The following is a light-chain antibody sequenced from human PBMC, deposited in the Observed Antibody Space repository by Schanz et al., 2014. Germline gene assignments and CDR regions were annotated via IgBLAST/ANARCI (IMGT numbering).Light chain of an antibody. CDR2: DVT. J-gene: IGLJ3*02. CDR1: SSDVGAYNY. Sequence: QSALTQPASVSGSPGQSITISCTGTSSDVGAYNYVSWYQQHPGKAPKLIISDVTRRPSGVPDRFSGSKSDNTASLTVSGLQVEDEADYYCCSYAGSSTWVFGGGTKLTVL. CDR3: CSYAGSSTWV. V-gene: IGLV2-8*01.